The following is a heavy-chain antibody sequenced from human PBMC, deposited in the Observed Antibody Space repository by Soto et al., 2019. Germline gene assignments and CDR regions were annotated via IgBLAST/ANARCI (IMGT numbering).Heavy chain of an antibody. CDR1: GGSISSSNW. D-gene: IGHD3-22*01. J-gene: IGHJ4*02. V-gene: IGHV4-4*02. CDR3: ARSRGYYDSSGYSYY. CDR2: IYHGGST. Sequence: SETLSLTCAVSGGSISSSNWWSWVRQPPGKGLEWIGEIYHGGSTNYNPSLKSRVTISVDKSKNQFSLKLSSVTAADTAVYYCARSRGYYDSSGYSYYWGQGTLVTVSS.